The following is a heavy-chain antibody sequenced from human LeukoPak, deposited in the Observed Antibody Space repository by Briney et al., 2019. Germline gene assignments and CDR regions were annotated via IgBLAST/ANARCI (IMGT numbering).Heavy chain of an antibody. J-gene: IGHJ5*02. Sequence: SETLSLTCTVSGGSISSYYWSWIRQPPGKGLEWIGYIYYSGSTNYNPSLKSRVTISVDTSKNQFSLKLSYVTAADTAVYYCARERYCTNGVCYWFDPWGQGTLVTVSS. CDR3: ARERYCTNGVCYWFDP. CDR2: IYYSGST. CDR1: GGSISSYY. D-gene: IGHD2-8*01. V-gene: IGHV4-59*01.